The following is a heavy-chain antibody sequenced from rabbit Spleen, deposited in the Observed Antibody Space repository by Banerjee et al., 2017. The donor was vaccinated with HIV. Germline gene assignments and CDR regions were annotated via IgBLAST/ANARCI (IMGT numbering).Heavy chain of an antibody. J-gene: IGHJ4*01. CDR2: IRPGDGDT. Sequence: QSLEESGGDLVKPGASLTLTCTASGFSLSSRYWICWVRQAPGKGLEWIACIRPGDGDTYYASWAKGRFTISKTSSTTVTLQMTSLTAADTATYFCARETSSGWGIISFYFSLWGQGTLVTVS. D-gene: IGHD4-1*01. V-gene: IGHV1S40*01. CDR3: ARETSSGWGIISFYFSL. CDR1: GFSLSSRYW.